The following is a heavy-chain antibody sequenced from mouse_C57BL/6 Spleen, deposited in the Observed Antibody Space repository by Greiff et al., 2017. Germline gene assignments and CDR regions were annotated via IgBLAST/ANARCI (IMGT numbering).Heavy chain of an antibody. CDR3: ARRGDYYGSSPYYFDY. CDR2: ILPGSGST. Sequence: QVQLQQSGAELMTPGASVKLSCKATGYTFTGYWIEWVKQRPGHGLEWIGEILPGSGSTSYNEKFKGKATFTADTSSNTAYMQLSSLTTEDSAIYYCARRGDYYGSSPYYFDYWGQGTTLTVSS. J-gene: IGHJ2*01. D-gene: IGHD1-1*01. V-gene: IGHV1-9*01. CDR1: GYTFTGYW.